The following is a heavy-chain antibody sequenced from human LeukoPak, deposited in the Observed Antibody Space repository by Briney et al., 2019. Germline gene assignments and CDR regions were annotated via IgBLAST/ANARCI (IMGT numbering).Heavy chain of an antibody. V-gene: IGHV3-23*01. D-gene: IGHD3-10*01. CDR1: GFTLRNYA. CDR3: ARVFYGSGSSTPYGMDV. CDR2: IGAGDKYT. Sequence: GGSLRLSCAASGFTLRNYAMSWVRQAPGKGLEWVSSIGAGDKYTYYGDSVKGRFTISRDNSKNTLYLQMNSLRAEDTAVYYCARVFYGSGSSTPYGMDVWGQGTTVTVSS. J-gene: IGHJ6*02.